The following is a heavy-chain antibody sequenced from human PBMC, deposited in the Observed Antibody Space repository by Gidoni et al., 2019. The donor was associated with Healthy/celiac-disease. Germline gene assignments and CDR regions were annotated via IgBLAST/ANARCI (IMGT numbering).Heavy chain of an antibody. D-gene: IGHD3-10*01. CDR2: ISWNSGSI. CDR3: AKDGGHYGTFDY. V-gene: IGHV3-9*01. CDR1: GFTFDDYA. J-gene: IGHJ4*02. Sequence: EVQLVESGGGLVQPGRSLRLSCAASGFTFDDYAMRWVRQAPWKGLEWVSGISWNSGSIGYADSVKGRFTISRDNAKNSLYLQMNSLRAEDTALYYCAKDGGHYGTFDYWGQGTLVTVSS.